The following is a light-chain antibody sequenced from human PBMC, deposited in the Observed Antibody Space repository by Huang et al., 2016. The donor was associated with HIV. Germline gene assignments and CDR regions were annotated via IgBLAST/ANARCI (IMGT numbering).Light chain of an antibody. Sequence: EIVLTQSPATLSFFPGQRVSLSCRASQNINTHLAWYQQRPGQPPRLLLYDASSRVPGVAARFSGSGSGTDFTLTISSLESEDFATYYCQQRVNGLTFGGGTKV. CDR1: QNINTH. CDR3: QQRVNGLT. CDR2: DAS. V-gene: IGKV3-11*01. J-gene: IGKJ4*01.